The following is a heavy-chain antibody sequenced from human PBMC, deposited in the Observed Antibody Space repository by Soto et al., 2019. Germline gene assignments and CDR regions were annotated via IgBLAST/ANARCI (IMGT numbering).Heavy chain of an antibody. CDR1: GDSISSGYY. CDR3: ARTDNVGHYPY. V-gene: IGHV4-38-2*01. CDR2: IYHSGTT. D-gene: IGHD2-15*01. Sequence: SETLSLTCAVSGDSISSGYYWAWIRRPPGKGLEWIGSIYHSGTTYYNPSLKSRVTISVDTSRNQFSLKLSSVTAADSAVYYCARTDNVGHYPYFGQGTLVPVSS. J-gene: IGHJ4*02.